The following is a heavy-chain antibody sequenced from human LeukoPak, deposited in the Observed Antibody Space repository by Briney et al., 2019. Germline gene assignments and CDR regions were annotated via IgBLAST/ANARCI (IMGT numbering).Heavy chain of an antibody. J-gene: IGHJ5*02. Sequence: PSETLSLTCSVSGDSFSRSNYYGGWIRQSPGKGLEWIGSMYFTGSTFYTPSLESRVTISGDTSKNQFSLKLSSVTAADTAVYYCVRHLHYYDSSGYYYGNWFDPWGQGTLVTVSS. D-gene: IGHD3-22*01. CDR3: VRHLHYYDSSGYYYGNWFDP. V-gene: IGHV4-39*01. CDR2: MYFTGST. CDR1: GDSFSRSNYY.